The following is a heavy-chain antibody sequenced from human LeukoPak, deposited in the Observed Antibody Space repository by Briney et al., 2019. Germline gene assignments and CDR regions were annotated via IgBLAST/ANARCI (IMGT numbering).Heavy chain of an antibody. Sequence: SQTLSLTCAVSGGSISSGGYSWSWIRQPPGKGLEWIGEINQSGGTNYNPSLRSRVSISVDTSKNQFSLKLSSMTAADTAVYFCATIQRDHAFDIWGQGTMVTVSS. CDR1: GGSISSGGYS. CDR2: INQSGGT. CDR3: ATIQRDHAFDI. V-gene: IGHV4-30-2*01. D-gene: IGHD6-25*01. J-gene: IGHJ3*02.